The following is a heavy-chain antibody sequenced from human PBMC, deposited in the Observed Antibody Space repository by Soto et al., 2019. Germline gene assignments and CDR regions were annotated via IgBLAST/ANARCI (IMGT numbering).Heavy chain of an antibody. J-gene: IGHJ4*02. D-gene: IGHD2-2*01. V-gene: IGHV3-30-3*01. Sequence: PGGSLRLSCAASGFTFSSYAMHWVRQAPGKGLEWVAVISYDGSNKYYADSVKGRFTISRDNSKNTLYLQMNSLRADDTAVYYCVRALIEVPAAPLGYWGQGTRVTVSS. CDR2: ISYDGSNK. CDR3: VRALIEVPAAPLGY. CDR1: GFTFSSYA.